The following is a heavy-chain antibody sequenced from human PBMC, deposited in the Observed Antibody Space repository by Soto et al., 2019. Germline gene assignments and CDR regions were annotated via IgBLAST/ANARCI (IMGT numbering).Heavy chain of an antibody. V-gene: IGHV3-74*03. CDR3: ARSYCSTNTCYYNWFDP. J-gene: IGHJ5*02. D-gene: IGHD2-2*01. CDR2: INADGGTT. CDR1: GFTFNNYW. Sequence: GGSLRLSCVASGFTFNNYWMHWVRQAPGKGLEWVSRINADGGTTKYGDSVKGRFTISRDNAKNMVYLQMSSLRAEDTAVYYCARSYCSTNTCYYNWFDPWGQGTLVTVSS.